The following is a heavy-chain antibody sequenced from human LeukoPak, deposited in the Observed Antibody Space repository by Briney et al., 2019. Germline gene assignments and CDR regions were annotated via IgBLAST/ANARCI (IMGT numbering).Heavy chain of an antibody. CDR2: INPNSGGT. J-gene: IGHJ4*02. V-gene: IGHV1-2*02. CDR1: GYTFTAYY. D-gene: IGHD1-26*01. CDR3: ARDRGGTSYVY. Sequence: SVSVSCKASGYTFTAYYMHWVRQAPGQGLEWMGWINPNSGGTDYTQKFQGRVTLTSDTSISTVYMELSRLRSDDTAVYYCARDRGGTSYVYWGQGTRVSVSS.